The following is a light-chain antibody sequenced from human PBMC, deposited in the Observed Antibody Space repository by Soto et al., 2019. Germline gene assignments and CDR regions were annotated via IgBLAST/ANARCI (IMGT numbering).Light chain of an antibody. J-gene: IGLJ2*01. CDR3: QSYDSSLSGVV. CDR1: SSNIGAGYE. Sequence: QSVLTQPPSVSGAPGQRVTISCTGSSSNIGAGYEVHWYQQLPGTAPKLLIYGNSNRPSGVPDRFSVSKSGTSASLAITGLQAEDEADYYCQSYDSSLSGVVFGGGTQLTVL. V-gene: IGLV1-40*01. CDR2: GNS.